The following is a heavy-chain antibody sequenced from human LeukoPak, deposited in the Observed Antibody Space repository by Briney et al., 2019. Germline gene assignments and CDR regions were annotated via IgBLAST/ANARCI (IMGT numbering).Heavy chain of an antibody. CDR2: IYTGGSP. CDR1: GGSMTGYS. V-gene: IGHV4-4*07. CDR3: ARVGGMTTINNAAFDI. Sequence: SETLSLTCTVSGGSMTGYSWNWIRQSAGTGLDYIGHIYTGGSPSYNPSLKSRLTMSVDTSKNQLSLNLTSVTAADTAIYYCARVGGMTTINNAAFDIWGQGTMVTVSS. D-gene: IGHD5-24*01. J-gene: IGHJ3*02.